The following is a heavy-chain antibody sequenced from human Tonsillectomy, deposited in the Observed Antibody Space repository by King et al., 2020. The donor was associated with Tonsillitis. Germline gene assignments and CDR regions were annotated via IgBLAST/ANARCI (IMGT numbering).Heavy chain of an antibody. Sequence: VQLVESGGGVVQPGRSLRLSCAASGFTFSSYGMHWVRQAPGKGLEWVAVISYDGSNKYYADSVKGRFTISRDISKNTLYLQMNSLRAEDTAVYYCAKGYGSGDYYSYYGMDVWGQGTTVTVSS. D-gene: IGHD3-10*01. CDR2: ISYDGSNK. CDR3: AKGYGSGDYYSYYGMDV. V-gene: IGHV3-30*18. J-gene: IGHJ6*02. CDR1: GFTFSSYG.